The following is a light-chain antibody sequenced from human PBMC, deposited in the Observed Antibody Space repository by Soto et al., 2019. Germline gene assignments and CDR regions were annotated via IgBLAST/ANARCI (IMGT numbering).Light chain of an antibody. J-gene: IGKJ1*01. Sequence: AIQLTQSPPSLSASLGDRVTITCRASEGIRNNLGWYQQKPGQAPNLLIYGASSLQTGVPSMFSGSGSGTDFTLTISSLQPEDFATYFCLQDNSYPRTFGQGTKVEIK. V-gene: IGKV1-6*01. CDR3: LQDNSYPRT. CDR2: GAS. CDR1: EGIRNN.